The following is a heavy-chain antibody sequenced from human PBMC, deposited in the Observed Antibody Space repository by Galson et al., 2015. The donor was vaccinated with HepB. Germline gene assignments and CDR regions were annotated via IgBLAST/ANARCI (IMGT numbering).Heavy chain of an antibody. D-gene: IGHD5/OR15-5a*01. V-gene: IGHV4-39*02. CDR2: INYSGST. J-gene: IGHJ4*02. Sequence: ETLSLTCTVSGGSISSSSYYWGWIRQPPGQGLEWIGSINYSGSTYYNPSLKSRVTISGDTSKNQFSLKVSSMTAADTAMYYCARASDMVSTYYWGQGILVTVSP. CDR3: ARASDMVSTYY. CDR1: GGSISSSSYY.